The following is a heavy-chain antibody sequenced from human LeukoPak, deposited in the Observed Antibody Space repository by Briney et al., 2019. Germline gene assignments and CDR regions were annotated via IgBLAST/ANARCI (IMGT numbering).Heavy chain of an antibody. D-gene: IGHD1-26*01. Sequence: AASVKVSCKASGGTFSSYAISWVRQAPGQGLEWMGRIIPILGIANYAQKFQGRVTITADKSTSTAYMELSSLRSEDTAVYYCASPLSGSNAAFDIWGQGTMVTVSS. J-gene: IGHJ3*02. CDR3: ASPLSGSNAAFDI. CDR1: GGTFSSYA. V-gene: IGHV1-69*04. CDR2: IIPILGIA.